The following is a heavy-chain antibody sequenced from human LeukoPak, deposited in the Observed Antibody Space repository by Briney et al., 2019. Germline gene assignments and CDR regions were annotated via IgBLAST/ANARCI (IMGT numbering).Heavy chain of an antibody. D-gene: IGHD3-22*01. CDR2: MNPNSGNT. V-gene: IGHV1-8*01. CDR3: ARVYYDSSGYYWNNWFDP. J-gene: IGHJ5*02. CDR1: GYTFTSCD. Sequence: ASVKVSCKASGYTFTSCDINWVRQATGQGLEWMGWMNPNSGNTGYAQKFQGRVTMTRNTSISTAYMELSSLRSEDTAVYYCARVYYDSSGYYWNNWFDPWGQGTLVTVSS.